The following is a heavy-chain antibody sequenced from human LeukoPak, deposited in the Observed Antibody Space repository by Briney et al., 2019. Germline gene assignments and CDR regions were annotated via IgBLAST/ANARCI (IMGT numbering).Heavy chain of an antibody. J-gene: IGHJ4*02. CDR2: IGGSGGAT. Sequence: GGSLRLSCAASGFTFSNYAMGWVRQAPGKGLEWVSTIGGSGGATCYADSVKGRFTISRDNSKNTLYLQMNSLRAEDTAVYYCAKERAASGFDYWGQGTLVTVSS. V-gene: IGHV3-23*01. CDR1: GFTFSNYA. CDR3: AKERAASGFDY. D-gene: IGHD6-13*01.